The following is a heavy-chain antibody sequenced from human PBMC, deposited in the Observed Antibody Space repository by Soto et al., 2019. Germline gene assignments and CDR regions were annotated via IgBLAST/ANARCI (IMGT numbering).Heavy chain of an antibody. V-gene: IGHV3-11*05. J-gene: IGHJ4*02. D-gene: IGHD1-26*01. CDR1: GFTFSGYW. Sequence: PGGSLRLSCAASGFTFSGYWMNWVRQAPGKGLEWVSYISSSSSYTNYADSVKGRFTISRDNAKNSLYLQMNSLRAEDTAVYYCARGALVGAIGYWGQGTLVTVSS. CDR3: ARGALVGAIGY. CDR2: ISSSSSYT.